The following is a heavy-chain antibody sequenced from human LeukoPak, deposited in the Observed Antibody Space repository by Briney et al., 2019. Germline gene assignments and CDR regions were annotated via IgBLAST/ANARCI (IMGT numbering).Heavy chain of an antibody. D-gene: IGHD3-22*01. Sequence: SETLSPTCAVSGGSISSGGYSWSWIRQPPGKGLEWIGYIYHSGSTYYNPSLKSRVTISVDRSKNQFSLKLSSVTAADTAVYYCARNYYYDSSGWTDAFDIWGQGTMVTVSS. CDR1: GGSISSGGYS. CDR3: ARNYYYDSSGWTDAFDI. CDR2: IYHSGST. V-gene: IGHV4-30-2*01. J-gene: IGHJ3*02.